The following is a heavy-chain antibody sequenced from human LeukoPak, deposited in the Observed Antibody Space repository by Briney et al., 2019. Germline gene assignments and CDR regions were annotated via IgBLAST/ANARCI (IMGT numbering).Heavy chain of an antibody. D-gene: IGHD4-23*01. J-gene: IGHJ3*02. CDR3: ARGFTTGVDAFDI. CDR1: GFTFSSYW. CDR2: INQDGSEK. V-gene: IGHV3-7*01. Sequence: GGSLRLSCAASGFTFSSYWMTWVRQAPGKGLDWVANINQDGSEKYYADSVKGRFTISRDNAKKSLYLQMNSLSAEDTAVYYCARGFTTGVDAFDIWGQGTMVTVSS.